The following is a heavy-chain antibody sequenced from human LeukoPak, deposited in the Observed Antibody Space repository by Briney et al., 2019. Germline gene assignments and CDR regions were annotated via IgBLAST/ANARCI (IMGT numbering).Heavy chain of an antibody. CDR2: IYHSGST. D-gene: IGHD2-2*01. CDR3: ARGRLYCSSTSCSPYGMDV. V-gene: IGHV4-30-2*01. J-gene: IGHJ6*04. Sequence: SETLSLTCAVSGGSISSGGYSWSWIRQPPGTGLEWIGYIYHSGSTYYNPSLKSRVTISVDRSKNRFSLKLSSVTAADTAVYYCARGRLYCSSTSCSPYGMDVWGKGTTVTVSS. CDR1: GGSISSGGYS.